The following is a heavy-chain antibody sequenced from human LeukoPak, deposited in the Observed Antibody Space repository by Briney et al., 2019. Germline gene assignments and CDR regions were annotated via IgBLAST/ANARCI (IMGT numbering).Heavy chain of an antibody. CDR2: MNPNSGNT. Sequence: ASVKVSCKASGYTFTSYDINWVRQATGQGLEWMGWMNPNSGNTGYAQKFQGRVTMTRNTSISTAYMELSSLRSEDTAVYYCARGPDPMTTDYFDYWGQGTRVTVSS. V-gene: IGHV1-8*01. D-gene: IGHD4-11*01. CDR3: ARGPDPMTTDYFDY. J-gene: IGHJ4*02. CDR1: GYTFTSYD.